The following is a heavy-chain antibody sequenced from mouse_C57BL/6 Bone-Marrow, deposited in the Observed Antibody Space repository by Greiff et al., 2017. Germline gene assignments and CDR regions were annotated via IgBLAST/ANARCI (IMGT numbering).Heavy chain of an antibody. J-gene: IGHJ2*01. CDR3: AREGPTGTGNFDY. CDR2: IDPNSGGT. D-gene: IGHD4-1*02. Sequence: SGAELVKPGASVKLSCKASGYTFTSYWMHWVKQRPGRGLEWIGRIDPNSGGTKYNEKFKSKATLTVDKPSSTAYMQLSSLTSEDSAVYYCAREGPTGTGNFDYWGQGTTLTVSS. V-gene: IGHV1-72*01. CDR1: GYTFTSYW.